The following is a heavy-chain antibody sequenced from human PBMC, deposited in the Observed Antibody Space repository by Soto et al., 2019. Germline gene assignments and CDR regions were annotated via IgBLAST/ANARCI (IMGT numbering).Heavy chain of an antibody. Sequence: QVQLQQWGAGLLKPSETLSLTCAVYGGSFSGYYWSWIRQPPGKGLEWIGEINHSGSTNYNPSLKGRVTISVDTSKNQFSLKLSSVTAADTAVYYCARERNWYLNEIDYWGQGTLVTVSS. V-gene: IGHV4-34*01. CDR1: GGSFSGYY. D-gene: IGHD1-7*01. J-gene: IGHJ4*02. CDR2: INHSGST. CDR3: ARERNWYLNEIDY.